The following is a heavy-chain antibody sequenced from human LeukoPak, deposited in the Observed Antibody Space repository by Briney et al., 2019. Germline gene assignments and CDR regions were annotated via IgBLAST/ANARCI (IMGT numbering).Heavy chain of an antibody. Sequence: PGGSLRLSCTASGFTFTNYAMSWVRQAPGKGLEWVSAITTDGRSTYYADSAKGRFTISRDNSKNTLYLQMNSLRAEDTALYYCAKGSSTTCPCYRDYWGQGTLVTVSS. CDR2: ITTDGRST. CDR3: AKGSSTTCPCYRDY. V-gene: IGHV3-23*01. D-gene: IGHD2-2*01. J-gene: IGHJ4*02. CDR1: GFTFTNYA.